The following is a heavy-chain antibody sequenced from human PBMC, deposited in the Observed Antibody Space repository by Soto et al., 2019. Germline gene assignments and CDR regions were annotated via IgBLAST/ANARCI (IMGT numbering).Heavy chain of an antibody. CDR1: GFIFKNYA. Sequence: QVQLVESGGGVVQPGRSLRLSCAVSGFIFKNYALNWVRQAPGKGLEWVASITRDGYNKYYADSVKGRFTISSDNSKNTLSLQMTALRVEDSSVYYCTKSSGGSSSVGMDYWGPGTLVTVSS. CDR2: ITRDGYNK. J-gene: IGHJ4*02. V-gene: IGHV3-30*04. CDR3: TKSSGGSSSVGMDY. D-gene: IGHD6-6*01.